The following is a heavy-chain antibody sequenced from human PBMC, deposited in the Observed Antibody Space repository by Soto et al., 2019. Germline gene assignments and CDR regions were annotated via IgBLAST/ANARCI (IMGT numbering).Heavy chain of an antibody. V-gene: IGHV3-30*18. J-gene: IGHJ5*02. CDR1: GFTFSSYG. Sequence: QVQLVESGGGVVQPGRSLRLSCAASGFTFSSYGMHWVRQAPGKGLEWVAVISYDGSNKYYADSVKGRFTISRDNSKNTLYLQMNSLRAEDTAVYYCAKYPSKYYDFWSGPPFDPWGQGTLVTVSS. CDR2: ISYDGSNK. CDR3: AKYPSKYYDFWSGPPFDP. D-gene: IGHD3-3*01.